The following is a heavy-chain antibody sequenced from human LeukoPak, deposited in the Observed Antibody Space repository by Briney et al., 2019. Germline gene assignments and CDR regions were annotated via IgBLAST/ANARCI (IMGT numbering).Heavy chain of an antibody. J-gene: IGHJ4*02. D-gene: IGHD2-2*01. CDR1: GFTFSGYS. CDR3: ASGVSSTSCYVDY. CDR2: ISSSSSTI. Sequence: GGSLRLSCAASGFTFSGYSMNWVRQAPGKGLEWVSYISSSSSTIHYADSVKGRFIISRDNAKNSLYLQMNSLRAEDTAVYYCASGVSSTSCYVDYWGQGTLVTVSS. V-gene: IGHV3-48*01.